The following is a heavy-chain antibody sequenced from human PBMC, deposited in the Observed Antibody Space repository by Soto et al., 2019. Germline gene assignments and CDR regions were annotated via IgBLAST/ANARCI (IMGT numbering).Heavy chain of an antibody. CDR3: ARVLEVPSYYYGMDV. CDR1: GGSVSSSKW. Sequence: XTLALPCAVSGGSVSSSKWWSWVLQPPGKGLEWIGEIYHSGSTNYNPSLKSRVTISVDKSKNQFSLKLSSVTAADTAVYYCARVLEVPSYYYGMDVWGQGTTGTVSS. J-gene: IGHJ6*02. V-gene: IGHV4-4*02. CDR2: IYHSGST.